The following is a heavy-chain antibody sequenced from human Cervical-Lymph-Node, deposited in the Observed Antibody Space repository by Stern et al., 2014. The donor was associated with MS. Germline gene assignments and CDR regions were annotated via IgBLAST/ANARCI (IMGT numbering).Heavy chain of an antibody. Sequence: QLQLQESGPGLVKPSETLSLTCTVSGGSISSYYWSWIRQPPGKGLEWIGYIYYSGSTNYNPSLKRRVTILVAKAYNQFASMLSTVTAADTAVYYCARRGPAFDIWGQGTMVTVSS. D-gene: IGHD3-10*01. CDR3: ARRGPAFDI. J-gene: IGHJ3*02. CDR2: IYYSGST. CDR1: GGSISSYY. V-gene: IGHV4-59*01.